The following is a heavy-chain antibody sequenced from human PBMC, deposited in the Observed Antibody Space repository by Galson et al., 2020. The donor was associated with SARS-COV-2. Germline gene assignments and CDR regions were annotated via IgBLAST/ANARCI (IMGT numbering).Heavy chain of an antibody. CDR2: MYSGGST. CDR1: GLIVSSNY. V-gene: IGHV3-53*01. J-gene: IGHJ3*02. CDR3: ARNRGGAFDI. Sequence: GESLKISCAASGLIVSSNYMSWVRQAPGKGLEWVSVMYSGGSTYYIDSVKGRFTISRDNSKNTLYLQMNSLRAEDTAVYYCARNRGGAFDIWGQGTMVTVSS.